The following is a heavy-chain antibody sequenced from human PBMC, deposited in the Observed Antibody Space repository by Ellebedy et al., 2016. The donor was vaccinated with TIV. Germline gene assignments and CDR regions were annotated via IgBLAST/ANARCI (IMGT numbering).Heavy chain of an antibody. CDR3: AKSTLGGSYDFDY. CDR1: GFSFTSYA. V-gene: IGHV3-23*01. CDR2: ISGSADST. J-gene: IGHJ4*02. Sequence: GESLKISCAASGFSFTSYAMNWVRQAPGKGLDWVSTISGSADSTYYADSVKGRFTISRDNSKNTLFLQMNSLRAEDTAVYYCAKSTLGGSYDFDYWGQGTLVTVSS. D-gene: IGHD1-26*01.